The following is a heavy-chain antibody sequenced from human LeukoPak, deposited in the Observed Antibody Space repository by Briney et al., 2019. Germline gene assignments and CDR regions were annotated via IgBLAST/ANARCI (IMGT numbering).Heavy chain of an antibody. CDR2: INHTGNT. CDR1: GGSFSGYY. Sequence: PSETLSLTCAVYGGSFSGYYWNWIRQPPGKGLEWIGEINHTGNTNYNPSVKSRVTMSVDTSKNQFSLRLTSVTAADTAVYFCARVWFGGQIDYWGQGTLVIVSS. V-gene: IGHV4-34*01. CDR3: ARVWFGGQIDY. J-gene: IGHJ4*02. D-gene: IGHD3-10*01.